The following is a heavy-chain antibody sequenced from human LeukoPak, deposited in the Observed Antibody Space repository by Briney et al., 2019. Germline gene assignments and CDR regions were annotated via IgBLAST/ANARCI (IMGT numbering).Heavy chain of an antibody. J-gene: IGHJ5*02. V-gene: IGHV4-34*01. CDR2: INHSGST. Sequence: PSETLSLTCAVYGGSFSGYYWSWIRQPPGKGPEWIGEINHSGSTNYNPSLKSRVTISVDTSKNQFSLKLSSVTAADTAVYYCARGNRLAAAAKLGRFDPWGQGTLVTASS. D-gene: IGHD6-13*01. CDR3: ARGNRLAAAAKLGRFDP. CDR1: GGSFSGYY.